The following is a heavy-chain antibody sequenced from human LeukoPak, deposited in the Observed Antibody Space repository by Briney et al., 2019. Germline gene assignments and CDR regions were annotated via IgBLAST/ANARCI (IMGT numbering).Heavy chain of an antibody. Sequence: GGSLRLSCTASGFTFGDYAISWVRQAPGKGLEWVSSISSSSSYIYYADSVRGRFTISRDNAKNSLFLQMNSLRAEDTAVYYCARGTSSIAARSYAFDIWGQGTIVSVSS. CDR2: ISSSSSYI. V-gene: IGHV3-21*01. J-gene: IGHJ3*02. CDR3: ARGTSSIAARSYAFDI. D-gene: IGHD6-6*01. CDR1: GFTFGDYA.